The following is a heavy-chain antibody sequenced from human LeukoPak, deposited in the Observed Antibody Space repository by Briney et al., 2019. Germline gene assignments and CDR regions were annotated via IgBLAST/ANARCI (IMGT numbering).Heavy chain of an antibody. J-gene: IGHJ4*02. CDR2: ISPHGDIE. Sequence: PGRSLRLSCAASGFTFSSYGMHWVRQAPGKGLEWVAAISPHGDIEYYTDSVKGRFTISRDNSKNMIYLQMNSLRGEDSAVYYCAKINNNDDYWGQGNLVTVSS. CDR1: GFTFSSYG. D-gene: IGHD1/OR15-1a*01. CDR3: AKINNNDDY. V-gene: IGHV3-30*18.